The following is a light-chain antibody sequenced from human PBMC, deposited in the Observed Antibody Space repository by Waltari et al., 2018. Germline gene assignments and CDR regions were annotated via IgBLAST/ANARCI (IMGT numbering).Light chain of an antibody. CDR1: SHYVGGYNY. CDR3: CSYTGTYTHWV. V-gene: IGLV2-11*01. CDR2: YVS. Sequence: QSALTQPRSVSGSPGQSVTLSCTGTSHYVGGYNYFSWHQQHPGKAPKLMIYYVSKRPSGVPDRFSASKSGNTASLTISGLQAEDEADYYCCSYTGTYTHWVFGGGTKLTVL. J-gene: IGLJ3*02.